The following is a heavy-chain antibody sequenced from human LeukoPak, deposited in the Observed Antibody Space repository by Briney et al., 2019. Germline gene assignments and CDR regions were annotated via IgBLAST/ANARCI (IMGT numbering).Heavy chain of an antibody. J-gene: IGHJ6*02. V-gene: IGHV3-74*01. CDR2: INGDGTSS. Sequence: GGSLRLSCAASGFTINGYWIHWVRQVPGKGLVWVSHINGDGTSSTYADSVKGRFTISRDNAENRLYLQMNSLRVEDTAVYYCARDSRYSMDVWGQGTTVTVSS. CDR1: GFTINGYW. D-gene: IGHD3-9*01. CDR3: ARDSRYSMDV.